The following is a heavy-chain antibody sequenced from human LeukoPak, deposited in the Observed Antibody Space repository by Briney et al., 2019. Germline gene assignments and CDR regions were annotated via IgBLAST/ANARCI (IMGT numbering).Heavy chain of an antibody. Sequence: SETLSLTCTVSGYSISSGYYWGWIRQPPGKGLEWIGCIYPSGSTFYNPSLKSRVTISVDTSKNQFSLRLSSVTAADTAVYYCARSYASSWYWNWFDPWGQGTLVTVSS. V-gene: IGHV4-38-2*02. J-gene: IGHJ5*02. D-gene: IGHD6-13*01. CDR3: ARSYASSWYWNWFDP. CDR1: GYSISSGYY. CDR2: IYPSGST.